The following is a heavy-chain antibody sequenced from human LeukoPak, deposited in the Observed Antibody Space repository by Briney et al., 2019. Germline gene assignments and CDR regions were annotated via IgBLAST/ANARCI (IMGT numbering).Heavy chain of an antibody. CDR3: AKDLRIAATGTTGDY. CDR2: IRIGGGGT. V-gene: IGHV3-23*01. Sequence: PGGSLRLSCAASGFDLTTYAMTWVRQAPAKGLEWVSSIRIGGGGTYYADSVKGRFTISRDNSKNTLYLQMNSLRADDTAVYYCAKDLRIAATGTTGDYWGQGTLVTVSS. D-gene: IGHD6-13*01. CDR1: GFDLTTYA. J-gene: IGHJ4*02.